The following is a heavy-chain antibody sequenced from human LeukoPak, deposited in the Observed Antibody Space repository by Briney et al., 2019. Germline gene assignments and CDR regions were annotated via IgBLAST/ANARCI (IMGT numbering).Heavy chain of an antibody. CDR2: IYYTGST. J-gene: IGHJ6*03. CDR3: ARTHYYYHYMDV. V-gene: IGHV4-59*01. CDR1: GGSLTSYY. Sequence: SETLSLTCNVSGGSLTSYYWSWIRQSPGRGLEYIGYIYYTGSTNYNPSLKSRVTISVDTSKNSFSLKLTSVTATDTAVYFCARTHYYYHYMDVWGKGTTVTISS.